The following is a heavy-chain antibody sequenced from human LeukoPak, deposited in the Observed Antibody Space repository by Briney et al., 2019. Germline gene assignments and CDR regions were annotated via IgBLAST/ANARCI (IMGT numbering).Heavy chain of an antibody. CDR3: ARGRPAHYFDS. Sequence: PGGSLRLSCAASGFTVSSTYLTWVRQAPGKGLEWLSVIYSGGYTYYADSAKGRFFISGDISENMVYLQMNSLSVEDTAVYFCARGRPAHYFDSWGPGTLVTVS. V-gene: IGHV3-66*01. D-gene: IGHD6-6*01. J-gene: IGHJ4*02. CDR1: GFTVSSTY. CDR2: IYSGGYT.